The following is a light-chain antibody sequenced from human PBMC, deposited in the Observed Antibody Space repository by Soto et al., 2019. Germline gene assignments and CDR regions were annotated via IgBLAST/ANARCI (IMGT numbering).Light chain of an antibody. J-gene: IGKJ1*01. CDR2: DAS. V-gene: IGKV1-5*01. CDR1: QSVSIW. CDR3: QQYDGYSTWT. Sequence: DIQMTQSPSTLPASVGDTVTITCRASQSVSIWLAWYQKKPGKAPKVLIWDASTLQRGVPSRFSGSGSGTEFTPTISSLQPEDFATYYCQQYDGYSTWTFGQGTKVDIK.